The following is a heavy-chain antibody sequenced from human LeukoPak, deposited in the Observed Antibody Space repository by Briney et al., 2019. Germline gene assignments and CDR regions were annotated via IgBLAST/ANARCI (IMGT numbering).Heavy chain of an antibody. V-gene: IGHV3-35*01. D-gene: IGHD2-2*01. CDR1: GFTFSNSD. J-gene: IGHJ4*02. CDR2: VSWNGSRT. CDR3: VRNGADIVVVPAAKKLYYFDY. Sequence: GGSLRLSCAASGFTFSNSDMNWVHQAPGKGLEWVSGVSWNGSRTHYADSVKGRFIISRDNSRNTLYLQTNSLRAEDTAVYYCVRNGADIVVVPAAKKLYYFDYWGQGTLVTASS.